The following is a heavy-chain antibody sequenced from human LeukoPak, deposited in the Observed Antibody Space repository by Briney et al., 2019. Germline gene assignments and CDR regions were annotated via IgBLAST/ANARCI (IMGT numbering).Heavy chain of an antibody. CDR1: GFTFSSYT. V-gene: IGHV3-21*06. D-gene: IGHD3-16*01. CDR3: ARDKSCAS. Sequence: GGSLRLSCAASGFTFSSYTMTWVRQAPGKGLEWVSSISSSSSYIYYADSMKGRFTISRDNAKDTLYLQMSSLRAEDTAMYFCARDKSCASWGQGTLVTVSS. J-gene: IGHJ4*02. CDR2: ISSSSSYI.